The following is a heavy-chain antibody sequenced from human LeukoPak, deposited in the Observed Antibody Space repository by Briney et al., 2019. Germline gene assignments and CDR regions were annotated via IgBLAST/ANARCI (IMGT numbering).Heavy chain of an antibody. CDR3: ARTRVLLLRAFDI. Sequence: SETLSLTCTVSGGSISSSSYYWGWIRQPPGKGLEWIGSIYYSGSTYYNPSLKSRVTISVDTSKNQFSLKLSSVTAADTAVYYCARTRVLLLRAFDIWGQGTMVTVSS. J-gene: IGHJ3*02. CDR1: GGSISSSSYY. CDR2: IYYSGST. V-gene: IGHV4-39*01. D-gene: IGHD3-10*01.